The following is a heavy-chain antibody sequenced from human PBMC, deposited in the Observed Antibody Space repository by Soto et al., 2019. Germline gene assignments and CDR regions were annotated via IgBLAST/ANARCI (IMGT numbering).Heavy chain of an antibody. V-gene: IGHV3-66*01. Sequence: EVQLVESGGGLVQPGGSLRLSCAASGFTVNSNYMSWDRQAPEKGLEGVSVIYSDGSTYYADSVKGRFIISRDNSNNTLYFQMNILRAEDTAVYYCATLTKYDILTGFYPCWGQGTLVTVSS. CDR3: ATLTKYDILTGFYPC. D-gene: IGHD3-9*01. CDR1: GFTVNSNY. J-gene: IGHJ4*02. CDR2: IYSDGST.